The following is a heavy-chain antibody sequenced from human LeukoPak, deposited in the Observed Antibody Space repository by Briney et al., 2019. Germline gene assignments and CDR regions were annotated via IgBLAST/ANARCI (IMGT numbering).Heavy chain of an antibody. CDR2: INPSGGST. V-gene: IGHV1-46*01. CDR1: GYTFTSYY. CDR3: ARVIQGATQDFDY. J-gene: IGHJ4*02. D-gene: IGHD1-26*01. Sequence: ASVKVSCKASGYTFTSYYMHWVRQAPGQGLEWMGIINPSGGSTSYAQKFQGRVTMTTDTSASTAYMELRSLGSDDTAVYYCARVIQGATQDFDYWGQGTLVTVSS.